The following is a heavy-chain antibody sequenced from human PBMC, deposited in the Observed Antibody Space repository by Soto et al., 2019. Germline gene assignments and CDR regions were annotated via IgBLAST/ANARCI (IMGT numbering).Heavy chain of an antibody. J-gene: IGHJ5*02. Sequence: PSATLSLTCSVSGGSISSSCWNWSRQPAGKGLEWIGRFYTTGRASYNPSLKGRLTLSGDTSKNQFSLRLGSVTAADTAVYYCAREPIVEGPPGYNWFDPWGQGILVTVSS. CDR2: FYTTGRA. CDR3: AREPIVEGPPGYNWFDP. CDR1: GGSISSSC. D-gene: IGHD3-22*01. V-gene: IGHV4-4*07.